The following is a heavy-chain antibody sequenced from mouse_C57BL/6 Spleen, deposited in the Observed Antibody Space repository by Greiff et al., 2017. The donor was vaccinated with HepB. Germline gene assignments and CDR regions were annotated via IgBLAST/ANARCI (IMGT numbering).Heavy chain of an antibody. CDR1: GFSLTSYG. CDR3: ARAPHWYPYYFDY. V-gene: IGHV2-2*01. J-gene: IGHJ2*01. D-gene: IGHD1-1*02. Sequence: QVQLQQSGPGLVQPSQSLSITCTVSGFSLTSYGVHWVRQSPGKGLEWLGVIWSGGSTDYNAAFISRRSIRKDNSKSQVFFKMNSLQADDTARYYFARAPHWYPYYFDYWGQGTTLTVSS. CDR2: IWSGGST.